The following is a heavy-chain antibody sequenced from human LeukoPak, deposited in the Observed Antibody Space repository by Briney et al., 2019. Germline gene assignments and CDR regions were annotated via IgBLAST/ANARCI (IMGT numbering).Heavy chain of an antibody. CDR3: ARGYSSSWYNAFDI. J-gene: IGHJ3*02. V-gene: IGHV3-7*02. CDR1: GFSLSNYW. Sequence: GGSLRLSCAASGFSLSNYWMSWVRQAPGKGLEWVANIKQDGRVKYYVDSVTGRFTISRDNAKSTLYLQMNSLRVEDTALYYCARGYSSSWYNAFDIWGQGTMVTVSS. CDR2: IKQDGRVK. D-gene: IGHD6-13*01.